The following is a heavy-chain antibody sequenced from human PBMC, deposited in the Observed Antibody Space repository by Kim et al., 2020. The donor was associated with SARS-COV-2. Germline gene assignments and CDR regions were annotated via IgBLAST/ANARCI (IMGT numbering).Heavy chain of an antibody. J-gene: IGHJ4*02. CDR3: AKDGY. Sequence: SGNSGSIGYADSVKGRFTISRDNAKNSLYLQMNSLRAEDTALYYWAKDGYWCQGTLVTVYS. V-gene: IGHV3-9*01. CDR2: SGNSGSI.